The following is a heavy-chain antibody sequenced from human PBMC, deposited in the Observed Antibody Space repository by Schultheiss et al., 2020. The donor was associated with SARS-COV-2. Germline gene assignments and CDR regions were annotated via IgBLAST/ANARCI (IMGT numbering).Heavy chain of an antibody. CDR1: GFTFSNAW. V-gene: IGHV3-23*01. Sequence: GGSLRLSCAASGFTFSNAWMSWVRQAPGKGLEWVSTISGSGGSTYYADSVKGRFTISRDNSKNTLYLQMNSLRAEDTAVYYCARVGWELPPLEYFQHWGQGTLVTVSS. J-gene: IGHJ1*01. CDR2: ISGSGGST. D-gene: IGHD1-26*01. CDR3: ARVGWELPPLEYFQH.